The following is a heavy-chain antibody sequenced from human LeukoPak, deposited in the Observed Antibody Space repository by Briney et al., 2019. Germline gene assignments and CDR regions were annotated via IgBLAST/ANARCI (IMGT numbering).Heavy chain of an antibody. J-gene: IGHJ4*02. Sequence: PSETLSLTCTVSSGSINTYYWSWIRQPPGKGLEWIGEINHSGSTNYSPSLKSRVTISVDTSKNQFSLKLRSVTAADTAVYYCARGYGSGSYYHHWGQGNLVTVSS. D-gene: IGHD3-10*01. CDR2: INHSGST. V-gene: IGHV4-34*01. CDR3: ARGYGSGSYYHH. CDR1: SGSINTYY.